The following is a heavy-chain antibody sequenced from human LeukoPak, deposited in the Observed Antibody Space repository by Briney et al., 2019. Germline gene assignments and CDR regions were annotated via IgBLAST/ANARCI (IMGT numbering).Heavy chain of an antibody. CDR3: ARDWGCSSTSCSVEGIYYYYMDV. CDR1: GYTFTSYG. V-gene: IGHV1-18*01. D-gene: IGHD2-2*01. CDR2: ISAYNGNT. J-gene: IGHJ6*03. Sequence: ASVKVSCKASGYTFTSYGISWVRQAPGQGLEWMGWISAYNGNTNYAQKLQGRVTMTTDTSTSTAYMELRSLRSDDTAVYYCARDWGCSSTSCSVEGIYYYYMDVWGKGTTVTVSS.